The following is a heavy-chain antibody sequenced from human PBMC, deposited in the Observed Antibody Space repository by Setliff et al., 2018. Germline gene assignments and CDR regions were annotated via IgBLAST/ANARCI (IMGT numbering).Heavy chain of an antibody. Sequence: EASVKVSCKASGGTFSSYAINWVRQAPGQGLEWMGGIIPMFGTTNYAQKFQGRVTMTIDTPTSTTYMELRSLRSDDTAVYYCARGPPDFVVVPAAAKFDYWGQGTLVTVSS. J-gene: IGHJ4*02. CDR3: ARGPPDFVVVPAAAKFDY. CDR2: IIPMFGTT. CDR1: GGTFSSYA. D-gene: IGHD2-2*01. V-gene: IGHV1-69*05.